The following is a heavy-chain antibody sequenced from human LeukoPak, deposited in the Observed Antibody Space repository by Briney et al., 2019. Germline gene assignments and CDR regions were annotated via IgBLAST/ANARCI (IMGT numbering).Heavy chain of an antibody. D-gene: IGHD1-26*01. CDR1: GGSISSYY. J-gene: IGHJ6*03. CDR2: IYYSGST. Sequence: SETLSLTCTVSGGSISSYYWSWIRQPPGKGLEWIGYIYYSGSTNYNPSLKSRVTISVDTSKNQFSLKLSSVTAADTAVYYCARSIVGATNYYMDVWGKGTTVTISS. CDR3: ARSIVGATNYYMDV. V-gene: IGHV4-59*01.